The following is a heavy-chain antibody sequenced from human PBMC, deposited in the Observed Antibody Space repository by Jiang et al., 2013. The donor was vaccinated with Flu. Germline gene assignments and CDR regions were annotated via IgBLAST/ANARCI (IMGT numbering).Heavy chain of an antibody. D-gene: IGHD2-2*01. J-gene: IGHJ4*02. CDR1: GGSISSSSYY. Sequence: GSGLVKPSETLSLTCTVSGGSISSSSYYWGWIRQPPGKGLEWIGSIYYSGSTYYNPSLKSRVTISVDTSKNQFSLKLSSVTAADTAVYYCARHAGCSSTSCYLGNYYFDYWGQGTL. CDR2: IYYSGST. CDR3: ARHAGCSSTSCYLGNYYFDY. V-gene: IGHV4-39*01.